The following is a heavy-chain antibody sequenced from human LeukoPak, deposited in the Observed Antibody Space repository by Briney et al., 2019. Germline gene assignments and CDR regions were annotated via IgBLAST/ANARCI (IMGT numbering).Heavy chain of an antibody. J-gene: IGHJ6*03. CDR1: RGTFSNDA. Sequence: ASVKVSCKASRGTFSNDAINWVRQAPGQGLEWMGIINPSGGSTSYAQKFQGRVTMTRDTSTSTVYMELSSLRSEDTAVYCCARGYSNYYYMDVWGKGTTVTVSS. CDR2: INPSGGST. D-gene: IGHD4-11*01. V-gene: IGHV1-46*01. CDR3: ARGYSNYYYMDV.